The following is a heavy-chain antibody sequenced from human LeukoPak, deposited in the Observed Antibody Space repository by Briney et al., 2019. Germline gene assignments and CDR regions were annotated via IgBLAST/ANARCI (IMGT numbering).Heavy chain of an antibody. V-gene: IGHV3-23*01. CDR3: AKDRAQQLVLDF. CDR2: IIGSGSST. J-gene: IGHJ4*02. Sequence: GGSLRLSCAASGFTFSSYAMSWVRQAPGKGLEWVSAIIGSGSSTYYADSVKGRFTISRDNSKNTLFLQMNSLRAEDTAVYYCAKDRAQQLVLDFWGQRTLVTVSS. CDR1: GFTFSSYA. D-gene: IGHD6-13*01.